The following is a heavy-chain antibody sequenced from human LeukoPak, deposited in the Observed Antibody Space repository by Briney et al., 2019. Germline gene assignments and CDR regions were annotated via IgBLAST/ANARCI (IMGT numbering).Heavy chain of an antibody. J-gene: IGHJ2*01. CDR3: ARDRDFYRFFDL. CDR1: GFTFSTYS. CDR2: ISTTSSYM. Sequence: GGSLRLSCAAPGFTFSTYSMNWVRQAPGKGLEWVSSISTTSSYMYYADSVKGRFTISRDNAKKPLYLQMNSLRAEDTAVYYCARDRDFYRFFDLWGRGTLVTVSS. D-gene: IGHD2/OR15-2a*01. V-gene: IGHV3-21*01.